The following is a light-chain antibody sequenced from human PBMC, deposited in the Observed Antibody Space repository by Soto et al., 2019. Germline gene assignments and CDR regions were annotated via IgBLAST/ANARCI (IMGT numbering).Light chain of an antibody. V-gene: IGLV1-47*01. CDR3: ATWDDSLSVVL. J-gene: IGLJ2*01. CDR2: KND. CDR1: PSNIGANP. Sequence: QSVVTQPPSASGTPGQSITISCSGSPSNIGANPVYCYQQLPGTAPKLLIFKNDQRPSGVPDRFSGSKSGTSASLAISGLRSEDEAHFFCATWDDSLSVVLFGGGTKLTVL.